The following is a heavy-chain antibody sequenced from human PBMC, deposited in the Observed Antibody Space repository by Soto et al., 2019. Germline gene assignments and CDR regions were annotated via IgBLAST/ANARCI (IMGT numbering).Heavy chain of an antibody. Sequence: PSETLSLTCTVSGGPISSGGYYWSWIRQHPGKGLEWIGYIYYSGSTYYNPSLKSRVTISVDTSKNKFSQKLSSVTAADTAVYYCARDLNSSDSWGYFDYWGQGTLVTVSS. CDR2: IYYSGST. J-gene: IGHJ4*02. CDR3: ARDLNSSDSWGYFDY. V-gene: IGHV4-31*03. CDR1: GGPISSGGYY. D-gene: IGHD3-16*01.